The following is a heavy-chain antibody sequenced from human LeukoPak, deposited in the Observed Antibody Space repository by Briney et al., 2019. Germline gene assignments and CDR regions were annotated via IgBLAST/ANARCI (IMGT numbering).Heavy chain of an antibody. D-gene: IGHD6-13*01. CDR1: GYTFTSYY. Sequence: ASVKVSCKASGYTFTSYYMHWVRQAPGQGLEWMGIINPSGGSTSYAQKFQGRVTITRDTSASTAYMELSSLRSEDTAVYYCARGGRSSSWYSGAFDIWGQGTMVTVSS. J-gene: IGHJ3*02. CDR3: ARGGRSSSWYSGAFDI. CDR2: INPSGGST. V-gene: IGHV1-46*01.